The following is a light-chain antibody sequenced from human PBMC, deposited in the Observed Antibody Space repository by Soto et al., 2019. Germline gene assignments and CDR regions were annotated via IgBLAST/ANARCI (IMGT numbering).Light chain of an antibody. Sequence: EIVLTQSPGTLSLSPGERATLPCRASQSVSSTYLAWYQQKPGQAPRLLIYSASNRATAIPDRFSGSGSGTDFTLTISRLEPEDFAVYYCQQYGSSPWTFGQGTKVEIK. CDR1: QSVSSTY. J-gene: IGKJ1*01. CDR3: QQYGSSPWT. V-gene: IGKV3-20*01. CDR2: SAS.